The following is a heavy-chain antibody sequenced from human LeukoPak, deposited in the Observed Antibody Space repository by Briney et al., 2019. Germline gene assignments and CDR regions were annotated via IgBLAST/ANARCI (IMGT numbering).Heavy chain of an antibody. CDR3: TRRGVTRFYDY. Sequence: GCSLPLPCPASGFTFSDWAIRGVRQAPAKGLDWVSVISGSGGSTNYADSVKGRFTVSRDNSKNTLYLQMNSLGAEDTAVYFCTRRGVTRFYDYWGQGTLVTVSS. J-gene: IGHJ4*02. V-gene: IGHV3-23*01. CDR2: ISGSGGST. CDR1: GFTFSDWA. D-gene: IGHD3-10*01.